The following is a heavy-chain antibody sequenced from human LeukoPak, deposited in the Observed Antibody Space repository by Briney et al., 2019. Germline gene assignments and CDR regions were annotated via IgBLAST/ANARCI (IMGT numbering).Heavy chain of an antibody. CDR3: ARAVGSFDWLPLFDY. D-gene: IGHD3-9*01. CDR1: GGSISSSSYY. J-gene: IGHJ4*02. CDR2: IYHSGIT. V-gene: IGHV4-39*07. Sequence: SETLSLTCTVSGGSISSSSYYWGWIRQPPGTGLEWIGNIYHSGITYYTPSLKSRVTISVDTSKNQFYLKLSSVTAADTAVHYCARAVGSFDWLPLFDYWGQGTLVTVSS.